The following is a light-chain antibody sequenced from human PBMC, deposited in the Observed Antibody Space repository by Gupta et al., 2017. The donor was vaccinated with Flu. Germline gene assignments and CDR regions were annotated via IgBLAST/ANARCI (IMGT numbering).Light chain of an antibody. V-gene: IGKV4-1*01. CDR1: HSVLYSSDNQNY. CDR3: QQYYTTRRT. Sequence: DIVMTQSPASLAVSLGERATINCKTSHSVLYSSDNQNYLAWYQQKSGQPPKPLIYWASTRESGVPDRFTGSGSGTDFTITIDNLQAEDVAVYFCQQYYTTRRTFGQGTRLELK. J-gene: IGKJ2*01. CDR2: WAS.